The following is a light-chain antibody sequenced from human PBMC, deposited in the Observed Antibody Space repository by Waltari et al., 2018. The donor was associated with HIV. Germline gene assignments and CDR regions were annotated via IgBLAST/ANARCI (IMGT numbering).Light chain of an antibody. CDR1: QSVSSNS. CDR3: HQYGSSPGT. J-gene: IGKJ1*01. CDR2: GAS. Sequence: EIVLTQSPGTLSLSPGGRATLSFRASQSVSSNSLAWYQHKPGQAPRLLIYGASTRATGVSDRFSGSGSGADFTLIISRMQPEDLAVYYCHQYGSSPGTFGQGTKVEIK. V-gene: IGKV3-20*01.